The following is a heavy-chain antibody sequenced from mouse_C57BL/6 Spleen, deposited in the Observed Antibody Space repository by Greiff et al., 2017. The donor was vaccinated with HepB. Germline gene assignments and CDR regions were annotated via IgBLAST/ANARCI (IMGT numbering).Heavy chain of an antibody. CDR3: ARGGNDYYYAMDY. V-gene: IGHV1-82*01. J-gene: IGHJ4*01. D-gene: IGHD2-2*01. CDR2: IYPGDGDT. CDR1: GYAFSSSW. Sequence: QVQLQQSGPELVKPGASVKISCKASGYAFSSSWMNWVKQRPGKGLEWIGRIYPGDGDTNYNGKFKGKATLTADKSSSTAYMQLSSLTSEDSAVYFCARGGNDYYYAMDYWGQGTSVTVSS.